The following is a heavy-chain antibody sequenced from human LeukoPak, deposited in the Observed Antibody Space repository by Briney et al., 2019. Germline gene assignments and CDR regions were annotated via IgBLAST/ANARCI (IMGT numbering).Heavy chain of an antibody. Sequence: GGSLRLSCTASGFTFGDYAMSWVRQAPGKGLEWVGFIRSKAYGGTTEYAASVKGRFTISRDDSKSIAYLQMNSLKTEDTAVYYCTRTTGIDWFDPWGQGTLVTVSS. CDR3: TRTTGIDWFDP. V-gene: IGHV3-49*04. J-gene: IGHJ5*02. CDR1: GFTFGDYA. CDR2: IRSKAYGGTT. D-gene: IGHD4-17*01.